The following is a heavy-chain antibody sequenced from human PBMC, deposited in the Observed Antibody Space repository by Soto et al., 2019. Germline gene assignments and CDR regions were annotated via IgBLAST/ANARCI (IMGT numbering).Heavy chain of an antibody. D-gene: IGHD2-2*01. J-gene: IGHJ4*02. CDR3: AKAGYCVSTSCYFPFDY. CDR1: EFTFSTHA. CDR2: ISGSGGST. V-gene: IGHV3-23*01. Sequence: EVQLLESGGGLVQPGGSLRLSCAASEFTFSTHAMTWARQAPGKGLEWVSSISGSGGSTYYADSVKGRFTISRDNSKNTLYLQMNSLRAEDAAVYSCAKAGYCVSTSCYFPFDYWGQGTLVTVSS.